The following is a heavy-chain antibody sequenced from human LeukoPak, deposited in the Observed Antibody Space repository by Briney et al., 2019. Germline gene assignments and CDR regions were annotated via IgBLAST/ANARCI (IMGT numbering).Heavy chain of an antibody. D-gene: IGHD2-2*01. CDR3: ASRLYCSNTRCRNFPFAY. J-gene: IGHJ4*02. CDR1: GGTFSSYA. CDR2: IIPIFGTA. V-gene: IGHV1-69*13. Sequence: SVKVSCKASGGTFSSYAINWVRQAPGQGLEWMGGIIPIFGTANYAQKFQDRVTVTADESTSTAYMELSSLRSEDTAIYYCASRLYCSNTRCRNFPFAYWGQGTLVTVSS.